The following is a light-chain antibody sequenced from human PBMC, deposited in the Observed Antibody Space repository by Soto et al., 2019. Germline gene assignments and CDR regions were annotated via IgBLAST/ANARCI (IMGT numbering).Light chain of an antibody. J-gene: IGKJ1*01. V-gene: IGKV3-15*01. CDR2: DAS. CDR1: QSVSTK. Sequence: EIVMTQSPATLSVSPGERASLSCGASQSVSTKLAWYQHKGGQAPRLLIYDASTRATGIPARFSGSGSGTQFTLTISSLQSEDFAVYYCQQYNDRPPWTFGQGTKVEIK. CDR3: QQYNDRPPWT.